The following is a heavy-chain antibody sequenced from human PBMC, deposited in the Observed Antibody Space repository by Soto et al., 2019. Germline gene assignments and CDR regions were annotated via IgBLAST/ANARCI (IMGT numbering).Heavy chain of an antibody. CDR2: ISSSSSYI. J-gene: IGHJ6*02. D-gene: IGHD6-19*01. Sequence: LRLSCAASGFTFSSYSMNWVRQAPGKGLEWVSSISSSSSYIYYADSVKGRFTISRDNAKNSLYLQMNSLRAEDTAVYYCARDSKSSGWYEGYYYYGMDVWGQGTTVTVSS. CDR1: GFTFSSYS. V-gene: IGHV3-21*01. CDR3: ARDSKSSGWYEGYYYYGMDV.